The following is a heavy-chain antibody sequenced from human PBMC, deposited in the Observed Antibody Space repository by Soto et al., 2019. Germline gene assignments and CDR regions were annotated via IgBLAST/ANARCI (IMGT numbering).Heavy chain of an antibody. Sequence: PGGSLRLSCVASGFSFSSSDMHWVRQAPGKGLEWVGRIKSKTDGGTTDYAAPVKGRFTISRDDSKDTLYLQMNSLKTEDTAVYYCTTEFGYYDSSGYYYAADYWGQGALVTVSS. J-gene: IGHJ4*02. CDR2: IKSKTDGGTT. V-gene: IGHV3-15*07. D-gene: IGHD3-22*01. CDR1: GFSFSSSD. CDR3: TTEFGYYDSSGYYYAADY.